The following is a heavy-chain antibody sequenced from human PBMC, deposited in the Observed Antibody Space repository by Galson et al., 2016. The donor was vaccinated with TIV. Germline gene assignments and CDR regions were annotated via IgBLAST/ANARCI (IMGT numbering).Heavy chain of an antibody. D-gene: IGHD5-18*01. V-gene: IGHV1-18*01. CDR2: ISAYNGNT. CDR3: ASDRNTALDTYHQYYGMDV. Sequence: SVKVSCKASGYTFTSYGINWVRQVPGQGLEWVGWISAYNGNTNYAQMLQGRVTITADESSTTVYMELNSLRSGDTAVYYCASDRNTALDTYHQYYGMDVWGQGTTVTVSS. CDR1: GYTFTSYG. J-gene: IGHJ6*02.